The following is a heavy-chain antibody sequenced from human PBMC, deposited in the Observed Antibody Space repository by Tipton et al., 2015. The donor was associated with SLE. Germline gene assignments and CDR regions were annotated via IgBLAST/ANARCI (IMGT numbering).Heavy chain of an antibody. D-gene: IGHD2-8*01. CDR2: VYYSGRT. J-gene: IGHJ6*03. Sequence: TLSLTCTVSGGPISTYYWSWIRQPPGKGLEWIGYVYYSGRTSYNSSLKSRVTISVDTSKNQFSLKLNSVTAADTAVYYCARLPTIGTNYYYMDVWGKGTTVTVAS. CDR1: GGPISTYY. CDR3: ARLPTIGTNYYYMDV. V-gene: IGHV4-59*01.